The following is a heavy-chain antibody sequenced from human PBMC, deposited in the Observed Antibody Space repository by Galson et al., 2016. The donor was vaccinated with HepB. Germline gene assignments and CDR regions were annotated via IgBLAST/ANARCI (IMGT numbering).Heavy chain of an antibody. CDR2: LTRGATAV. CDR1: GFNFSIYG. D-gene: IGHD3-22*01. CDR3: ARGNYETS. V-gene: IGHV3-48*02. Sequence: SLLLSCAASGFNFSIYGMNCLRQAPGNGLVWVSYLTRGATAVRYADSVKDRFTISRDNARNLVFLQMNSLRDEDTAVYYCARGNYETSWGQGTLVTVSS. J-gene: IGHJ5*02.